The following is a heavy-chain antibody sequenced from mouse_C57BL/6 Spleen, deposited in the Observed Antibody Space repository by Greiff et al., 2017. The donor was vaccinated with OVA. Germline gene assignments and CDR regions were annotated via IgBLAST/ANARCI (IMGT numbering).Heavy chain of an antibody. CDR1: GYTFTSYW. D-gene: IGHD3-2*02. J-gene: IGHJ2*01. Sequence: QVQLKQPGAELVMPGASVKLSCKASGYTFTSYWMHWVKQRPGQGLEWIGEIDPSDSYTNYNQKFKGKSTLTVDKSSSTAYMQLSSLTSEDSAVYYCARKGQLRLKDFDYWGQGTTLTVSS. CDR2: IDPSDSYT. CDR3: ARKGQLRLKDFDY. V-gene: IGHV1-69*01.